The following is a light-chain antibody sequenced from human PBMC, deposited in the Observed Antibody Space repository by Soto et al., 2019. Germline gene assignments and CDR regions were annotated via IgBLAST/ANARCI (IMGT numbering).Light chain of an antibody. CDR2: KAS. CDR1: QYIGDF. CDR3: QHYNSYSEA. V-gene: IGKV1-5*03. J-gene: IGKJ1*01. Sequence: DTQVTQSPSSLPASVGDRVTITCRASQYIGDFLNWYQQTPGKAPKLLIYKASTLKSGVPSRFSGSGSGTEFTLTISSLQPDDFATYYCQHYNSYSEAFGQGSKV.